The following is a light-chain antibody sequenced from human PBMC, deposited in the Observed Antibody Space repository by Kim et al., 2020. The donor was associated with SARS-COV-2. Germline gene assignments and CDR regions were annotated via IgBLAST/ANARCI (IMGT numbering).Light chain of an antibody. CDR2: VAS. CDR1: QSFNNH. CDR3: QQNYNTPLT. J-gene: IGKJ4*01. Sequence: ASVGDKVTITCRASQSFNNHLNWYQQKPVKAPKLLFYVASSLESGVPSRFSGSGSGTEFTLTILSLQPEDFATYYCQQNYNTPLTFGGGTKVDIK. V-gene: IGKV1-39*01.